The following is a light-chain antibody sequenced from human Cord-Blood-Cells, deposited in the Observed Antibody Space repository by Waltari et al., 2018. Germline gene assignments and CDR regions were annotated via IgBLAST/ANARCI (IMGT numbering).Light chain of an antibody. J-gene: IGLJ2*01. CDR2: EVS. Sequence: QSALPQPASVSGSPGQSITISCTGTSSDVGSYNLVSCYQQHPGKAPKLMIYEVSKRPSGVSNRFSGSKSGNTASLTISGLQAEDEADYYCCSYAGSYVVFGGGTKLTVL. CDR3: CSYAGSYVV. CDR1: SSDVGSYNL. V-gene: IGLV2-23*02.